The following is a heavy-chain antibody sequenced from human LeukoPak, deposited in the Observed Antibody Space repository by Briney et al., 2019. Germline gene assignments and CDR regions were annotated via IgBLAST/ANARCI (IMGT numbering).Heavy chain of an antibody. CDR2: IYPGDLDT. J-gene: IGHJ4*02. D-gene: IGHD5-18*01. Sequence: GESLKISCKGSGYSFTSYWIGWVRQMPGKGLEWMGIIYPGDLDTRYSPSFQGQVTISADKSISTAYLQWSSLKASDTAMYYCARRPKRGYSYGCLDYWGQGTLVTVSS. CDR1: GYSFTSYW. V-gene: IGHV5-51*01. CDR3: ARRPKRGYSYGCLDY.